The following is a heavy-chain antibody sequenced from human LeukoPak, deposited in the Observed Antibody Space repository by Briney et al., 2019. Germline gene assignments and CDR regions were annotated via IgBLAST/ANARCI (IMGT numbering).Heavy chain of an antibody. CDR1: GFSFSIYA. Sequence: PGGSLRLSCAASGFSFSIYAMSWVRQAPGKGLEWVSAISPGGDTIYYLDSVKGRFTISRDNSKNTLYLQMNSLRAEDTAVYYCARRTTVVGPAPFDHWGQGTLVTVSS. D-gene: IGHD4-23*01. V-gene: IGHV3-23*01. CDR2: ISPGGDTI. J-gene: IGHJ4*02. CDR3: ARRTTVVGPAPFDH.